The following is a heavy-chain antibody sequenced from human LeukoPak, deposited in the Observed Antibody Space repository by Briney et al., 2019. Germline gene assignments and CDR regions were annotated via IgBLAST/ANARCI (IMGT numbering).Heavy chain of an antibody. CDR3: ARDPFEY. CDR2: IYSGGST. V-gene: IGHV3-53*01. J-gene: IGHJ4*02. Sequence: GGSLRLSCAASGFTVSSNFMSWVRQAPGKGLEWVSVIYSGGSTYYADSVKGRFTISRDNSKNTLYLQINSLRADYTAVYYCARDPFEYWGQGTLVTVSS. CDR1: GFTVSSNF.